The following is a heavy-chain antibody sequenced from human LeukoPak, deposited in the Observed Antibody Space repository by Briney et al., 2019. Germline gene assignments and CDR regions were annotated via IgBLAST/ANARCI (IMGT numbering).Heavy chain of an antibody. CDR2: IIPIFGTA. CDR1: GGTFSSYA. V-gene: IGHV1-69*05. J-gene: IGHJ6*03. D-gene: IGHD5-12*01. CDR3: ARDSAGGWRGSLPYYYYYMDV. Sequence: SVKVSCKASGGTFSSYAISWVRQAPGQGLEWMGRIIPIFGTANYAQKFQGRVTITTDESTSPAYMELSSLRSEDTAVYYCARDSAGGWRGSLPYYYYYMDVWGKGTTVTVSS.